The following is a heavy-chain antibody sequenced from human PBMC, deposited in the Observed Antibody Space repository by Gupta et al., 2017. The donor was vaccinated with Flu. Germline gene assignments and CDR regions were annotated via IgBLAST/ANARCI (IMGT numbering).Heavy chain of an antibody. V-gene: IGHV2-26*01. CDR3: ARIPRTSYGDPYYYYYGMDV. J-gene: IGHJ6*02. Sequence: QVTLKESGPVLVKPTETLTLTCTVSGFSLSNARMGVSWIRQPPGKALEWLAHIFSNDEKSYSTSLKSRLTISKDTSKSQVVLTMTNMDPVDTATYYCARIPRTSYGDPYYYYYGMDVWGQGTTVTVSS. CDR1: GFSLSNARMG. D-gene: IGHD4-17*01. CDR2: IFSNDEK.